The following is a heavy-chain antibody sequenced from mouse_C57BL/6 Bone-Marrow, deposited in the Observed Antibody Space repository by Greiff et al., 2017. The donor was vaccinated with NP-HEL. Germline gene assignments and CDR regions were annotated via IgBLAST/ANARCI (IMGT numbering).Heavy chain of an antibody. J-gene: IGHJ3*01. CDR2: IDPENGDT. CDR3: TTWWLKPG. CDR1: GFNIKDDY. D-gene: IGHD1-1*02. V-gene: IGHV14-4*01. Sequence: EVNVVESGAELVRPGASVKLSCTASGFNIKDDYMHWVKQRPEQGLEWIGWIDPENGDTEYASKFQGKATITADTSSNTAYLQLSSLTSEDTAVYYCTTWWLKPGGGQGTLVTVSA.